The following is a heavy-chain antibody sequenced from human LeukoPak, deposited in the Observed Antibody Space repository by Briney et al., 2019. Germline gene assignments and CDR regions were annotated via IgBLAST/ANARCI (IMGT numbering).Heavy chain of an antibody. Sequence: GGSLRLSCAASGFTFSSYAMHWVRQAPGKGLEWVAVISYDGSNKYYADSVKGRFTISRDNSKNTLYLQMNSLRAEDTAVYYCAREFGYHFDYWGQGTLVTVSS. J-gene: IGHJ4*02. CDR1: GFTFSSYA. CDR2: ISYDGSNK. V-gene: IGHV3-30-3*01. CDR3: AREFGYHFDY. D-gene: IGHD3-10*01.